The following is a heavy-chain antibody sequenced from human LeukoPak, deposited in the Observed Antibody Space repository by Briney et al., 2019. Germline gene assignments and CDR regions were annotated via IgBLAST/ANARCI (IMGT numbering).Heavy chain of an antibody. CDR1: GDSVSSNSAA. J-gene: IGHJ5*02. V-gene: IGHV6-1*01. CDR3: ASQLERRENWFDP. D-gene: IGHD1-1*01. Sequence: SQTLSLTCALSGDSVSSNSAAWNWVRQSPSRGLEWLGSTYYRSKWYNDYAVSVKSRITINPDTSKNQFSLQLNSVTPEDTAVYYCASQLERRENWFDPWGQGTLVTVSS. CDR2: TYYRSKWYN.